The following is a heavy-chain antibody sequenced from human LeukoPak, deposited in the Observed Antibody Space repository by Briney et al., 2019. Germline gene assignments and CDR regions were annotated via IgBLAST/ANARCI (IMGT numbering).Heavy chain of an antibody. J-gene: IGHJ3*02. CDR3: ARACSNYDILTGYYTPSDAFGI. D-gene: IGHD3-9*01. CDR1: GGSISSYY. V-gene: IGHV4-4*07. CDR2: IYTSGST. Sequence: SETLSLTCTVSGGSISSYYWSWIRQPAGKGLEWIGRIYTSGSTNYNPSLKSRVTMSVDTSKNQFSLKLSSVTAADTAVYYCARACSNYDILTGYYTPSDAFGIWGQGTMVTVPS.